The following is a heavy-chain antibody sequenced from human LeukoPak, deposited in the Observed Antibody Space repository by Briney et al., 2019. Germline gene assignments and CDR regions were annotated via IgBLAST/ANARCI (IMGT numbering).Heavy chain of an antibody. Sequence: GGSLRLSCAASGYSFISYGMHWVRQAPGKGLEWVAVMRGRFTISRDRSNNTLYLQMDSLTPEDTAVYYCARDRRYCSSTSCYAWPYFYGMDVWGQGTTVTVSS. CDR1: GYSFISYG. J-gene: IGHJ6*02. V-gene: IGHV3-30*03. D-gene: IGHD2-2*01. CDR3: ARDRRYCSSTSCYAWPYFYGMDV.